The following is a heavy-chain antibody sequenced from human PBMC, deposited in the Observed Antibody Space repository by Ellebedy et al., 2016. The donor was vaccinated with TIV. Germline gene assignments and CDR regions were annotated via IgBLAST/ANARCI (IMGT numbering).Heavy chain of an antibody. CDR2: IYYSGST. CDR3: ARGRELNYYDSSGYHPPNHFDI. Sequence: MPSETLSLTCTVSGGSISSYYWSWIRQPPGKGLEWIGYIYYSGSTNYNPSLKSRVTISVDTSKNQFSLKLSSVTAADTAVYYCARGRELNYYDSSGYHPPNHFDIWGQGTMVTVSS. D-gene: IGHD3-22*01. J-gene: IGHJ3*02. CDR1: GGSISSYY. V-gene: IGHV4-59*01.